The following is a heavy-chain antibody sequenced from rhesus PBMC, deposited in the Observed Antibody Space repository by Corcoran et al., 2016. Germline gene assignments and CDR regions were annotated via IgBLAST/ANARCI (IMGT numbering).Heavy chain of an antibody. CDR1: GYSISSGYG. D-gene: IGHD3-9*01. CDR3: ARLYEDDYGYYLYGLDS. Sequence: QVQLQESGPGLVKPSETLSLTCAVSGYSISSGYGWSWIRQPPGKGLEWIGYIGGSSGPPTGSPPRKSRVTPSNDPSKNQFSLKLSSVTAADTAVYYCARLYEDDYGYYLYGLDSWGQGVVVTVSS. V-gene: IGHV4-127*01. J-gene: IGHJ6*01. CDR2: IGGSSGPP.